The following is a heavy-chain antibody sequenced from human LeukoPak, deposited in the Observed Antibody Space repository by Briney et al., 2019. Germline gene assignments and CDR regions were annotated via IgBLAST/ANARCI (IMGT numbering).Heavy chain of an antibody. Sequence: GGSLRLSCAASGFTFSSYAMHWVRQAPGKGLEYVSVISGNGGSTYYANSVKGRFTISRDNSKNTLYLQMGSLRAEDMAVYYCAREALYDRPLDYWGQGTLVTVSS. CDR1: GFTFSSYA. D-gene: IGHD2/OR15-2a*01. CDR3: AREALYDRPLDY. V-gene: IGHV3-64*01. J-gene: IGHJ4*02. CDR2: ISGNGGST.